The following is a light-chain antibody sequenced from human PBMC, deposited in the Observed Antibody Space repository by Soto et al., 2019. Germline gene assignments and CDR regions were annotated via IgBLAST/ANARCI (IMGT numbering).Light chain of an antibody. CDR1: QSVSSTF. CDR2: GVS. CDR3: QQYGRSPFT. V-gene: IGKV3-20*01. Sequence: EIVLTQSPASVSLSAGEVATLSCRGSQSVSSTFLAWYQQKPGQAPRLLIYGVSKRATGIPDRFSGSGSGTDFTLTISRLEPEDFAVYYCQQYGRSPFTFGPGTKVD. J-gene: IGKJ3*01.